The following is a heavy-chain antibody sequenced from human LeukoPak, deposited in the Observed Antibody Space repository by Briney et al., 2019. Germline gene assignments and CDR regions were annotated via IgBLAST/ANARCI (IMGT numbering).Heavy chain of an antibody. CDR1: GYTFTGYY. CDR3: ARVGGLNIVVVPAATGWFDP. CDR2: IIPIFGTA. J-gene: IGHJ5*02. V-gene: IGHV1-69*13. Sequence: SVKVSCKASGYTFTGYYMHWVRQAPGQGLEWMGWIIPIFGTANYAQKFQGRVTITADESTSTAYMELSSLRSEDTAVYYCARVGGLNIVVVPAATGWFDPWGQGTLVTVSS. D-gene: IGHD2-2*01.